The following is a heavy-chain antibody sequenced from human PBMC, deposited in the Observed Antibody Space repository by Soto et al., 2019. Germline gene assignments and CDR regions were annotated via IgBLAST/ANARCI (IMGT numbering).Heavy chain of an antibody. Sequence: QVQLVQSGAEVKKPGASVKVSCKASGYNFTSYGISWVRQAPGQGLEWMGWINGYNGNTNHAQKLQGRVTMSTDTSTSTAYMELRSLRSDDSAVYYCARMGDVPYYYYGMDVWGQGTTVTVSS. CDR3: ARMGDVPYYYYGMDV. V-gene: IGHV1-18*01. J-gene: IGHJ6*02. CDR1: GYNFTSYG. D-gene: IGHD3-16*01. CDR2: INGYNGNT.